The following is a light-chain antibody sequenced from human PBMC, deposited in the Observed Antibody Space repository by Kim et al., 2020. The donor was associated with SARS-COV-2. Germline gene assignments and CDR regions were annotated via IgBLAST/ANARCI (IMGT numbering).Light chain of an antibody. J-gene: IGKJ2*01. Sequence: WPRGESAPHACRASERINGRDLAWYQQRPGQAPRLRIYAASSRATDISDRFSGGGSGTDFPLTISRLERVDIAVYYCEQYGTSLYTFGQGTRLEI. CDR3: EQYGTSLYT. CDR1: ERINGRD. CDR2: AAS. V-gene: IGKV3-20*01.